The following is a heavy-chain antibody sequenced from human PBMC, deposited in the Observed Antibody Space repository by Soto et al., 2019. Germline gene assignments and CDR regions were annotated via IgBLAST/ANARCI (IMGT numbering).Heavy chain of an antibody. V-gene: IGHV6-1*01. CDR1: GDSASSNSAG. Sequence: PSQTLSLTCDISGDSASSNSAGWNWIRLTPSRGLEWLGRTYYKSKWYYTYAASVKSRITVSPDTSKNQFSLQLTSVTPEDTAVYYCARGSWDDVSGHYYMDVWDKGTTVTVSS. D-gene: IGHD1-1*01. J-gene: IGHJ6*03. CDR2: TYYKSKWYY. CDR3: ARGSWDDVSGHYYMDV.